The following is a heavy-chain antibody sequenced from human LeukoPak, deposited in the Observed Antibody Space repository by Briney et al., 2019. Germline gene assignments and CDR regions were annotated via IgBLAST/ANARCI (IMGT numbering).Heavy chain of an antibody. J-gene: IGHJ4*02. CDR1: GGSISSYY. V-gene: IGHV4-59*01. CDR3: ARGLSNWNELDY. Sequence: PSETLSLTCTVSGGSISSYYWSWIRQPPGKGLEWIGYIYYSGSTDYNPSLKSRVTISVDTSKNQFSLKLSSVTAADTAVYYCARGLSNWNELDYWGQGTLVTVSS. CDR2: IYYSGST. D-gene: IGHD1-1*01.